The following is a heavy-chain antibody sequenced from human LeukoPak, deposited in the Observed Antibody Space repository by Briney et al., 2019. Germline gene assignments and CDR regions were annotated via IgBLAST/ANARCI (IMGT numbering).Heavy chain of an antibody. CDR3: AREGATGAFDI. Sequence: SETLSLTCNLSGGSISSYYWSWIRQPAGKGLEWIGRIYTSGSTNYNPSLKSRVTMSVDTSKNQFSLKLSSVTAADTAVYYCAREGATGAFDIWGQGTMVTVSS. CDR2: IYTSGST. CDR1: GGSISSYY. J-gene: IGHJ3*02. V-gene: IGHV4-4*07. D-gene: IGHD1-26*01.